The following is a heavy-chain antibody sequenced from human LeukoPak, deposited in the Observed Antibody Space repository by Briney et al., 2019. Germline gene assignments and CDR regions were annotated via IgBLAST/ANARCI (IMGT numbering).Heavy chain of an antibody. CDR3: AKDPATGEYYFDY. V-gene: IGHV3-23*01. D-gene: IGHD3-10*01. Sequence: PGGSLRLFCAASGFTFSSYAMSWVRQAPGKGLECGSAISGSGGSTYYADSVKGRFTISRDNSKNTLYLQMNSLRAEDTAVYYCAKDPATGEYYFDYWGQGTLVTVSS. J-gene: IGHJ4*02. CDR1: GFTFSSYA. CDR2: ISGSGGST.